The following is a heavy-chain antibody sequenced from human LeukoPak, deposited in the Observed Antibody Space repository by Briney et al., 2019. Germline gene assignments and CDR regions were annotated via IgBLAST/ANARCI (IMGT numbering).Heavy chain of an antibody. V-gene: IGHV1-18*01. CDR1: GYTFTIYG. D-gene: IGHD3-10*01. Sequence: ASVTVSFTASGYTFTIYGIGWVRQAPGQGLEWMGWISAYNGNTNYAQKLQGRVTMTTDTSTSTAYMELRSLRSDDTAVYYCARTVGQCDYWGQGTLVTVSS. CDR3: ARTVGQCDY. J-gene: IGHJ4*02. CDR2: ISAYNGNT.